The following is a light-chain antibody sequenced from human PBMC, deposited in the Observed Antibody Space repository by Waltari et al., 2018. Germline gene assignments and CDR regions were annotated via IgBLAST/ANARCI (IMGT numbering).Light chain of an antibody. V-gene: IGKV3-11*01. CDR1: QGVSSY. Sequence: EIVLTQSRAALSLSPGERATLSSRASQGVSSYLAWYQQKPSQPPRPLIYDASIRSTGNPPRLSGSGSGTDFTLTIRSLEPENGAVYCCQRRSNWPPLTFGGGTKVEIK. CDR2: DAS. CDR3: QRRSNWPPLT. J-gene: IGKJ4*01.